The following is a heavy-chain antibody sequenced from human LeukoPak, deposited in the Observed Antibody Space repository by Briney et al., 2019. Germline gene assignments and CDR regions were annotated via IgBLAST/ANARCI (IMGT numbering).Heavy chain of an antibody. CDR2: IWYDGSNK. Sequence: GRSLRLSCAASGFTFSSYGMHWVRQAPGKGLEWVAVIWYDGSNKYYADSVKGRFTISRDNAKNSLYLQMNSLRAEDTALYYCAKDIRHYDFWSGSYYYYGMDVWGQGTTVTVSS. D-gene: IGHD3-3*01. V-gene: IGHV3-33*03. CDR3: AKDIRHYDFWSGSYYYYGMDV. J-gene: IGHJ6*02. CDR1: GFTFSSYG.